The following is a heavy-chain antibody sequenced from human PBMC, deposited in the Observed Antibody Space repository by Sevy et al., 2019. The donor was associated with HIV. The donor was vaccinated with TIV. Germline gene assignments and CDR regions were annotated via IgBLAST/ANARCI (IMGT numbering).Heavy chain of an antibody. D-gene: IGHD2-15*01. CDR2: IKQDGSEK. CDR1: GFTFSSYW. J-gene: IGHJ4*02. Sequence: GGSLRLSCAASGFTFSSYWMSWVRQAPGKGLEWVANIKQDGSEKHYVDSVKGRFTISRDNAKNSLYLQMNSLRAEDTAVYYCARDFVVVVAATAPLGYWGQGTLVTVSS. CDR3: ARDFVVVVAATAPLGY. V-gene: IGHV3-7*01.